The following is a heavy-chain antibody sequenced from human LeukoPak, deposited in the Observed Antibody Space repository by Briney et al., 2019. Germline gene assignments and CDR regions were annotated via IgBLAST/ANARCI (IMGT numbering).Heavy chain of an antibody. CDR2: INHSGST. CDR3: ARRAAGGNDYGSGSRHRVRREFDY. Sequence: SETLSLTCAVYGGSFTGYYWSWIRQPPGKGLEWIGEINHSGSTNYNPSPKSRVTISVDTSKNQFSLKLSSVTAADTAVYYCARRAAGGNDYGSGSRHRVRREFDYWGQGTLVTVSS. CDR1: GGSFTGYY. J-gene: IGHJ4*02. V-gene: IGHV4-34*01. D-gene: IGHD3-10*01.